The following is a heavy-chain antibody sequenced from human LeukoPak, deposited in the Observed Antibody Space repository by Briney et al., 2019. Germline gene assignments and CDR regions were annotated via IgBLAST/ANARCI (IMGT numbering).Heavy chain of an antibody. J-gene: IGHJ4*02. CDR1: GDPISSSYW. D-gene: IGHD4-23*01. V-gene: IGHV4-4*02. CDR2: IIHSGST. CDR3: ARGPLRWYDY. Sequence: SETLSLTCVVSGDPISSSYWWSWVRQPPGKGLEWIGEIIHSGSTNYNPSLKSRVTISIDTSKNQFSLKLSSVTAADTAVYYCARGPLRWYDYWGQGTLVTISS.